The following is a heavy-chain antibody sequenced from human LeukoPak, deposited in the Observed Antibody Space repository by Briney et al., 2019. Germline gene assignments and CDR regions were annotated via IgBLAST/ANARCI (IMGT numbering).Heavy chain of an antibody. V-gene: IGHV4-34*01. J-gene: IGHJ4*02. CDR2: INHSGST. CDR3: ARVVTWGYYYDSSGYYCGPYFFDY. Sequence: SETLSLTCAVYGGSFIGYYWSWIRQPPGKGLEWIGEINHSGSTNYNPSLKSRVTISVDTSKNQFSLKLSSVTAADTAVYYCARVVTWGYYYDSSGYYCGPYFFDYWGQGTLVTVSS. CDR1: GGSFIGYY. D-gene: IGHD3-22*01.